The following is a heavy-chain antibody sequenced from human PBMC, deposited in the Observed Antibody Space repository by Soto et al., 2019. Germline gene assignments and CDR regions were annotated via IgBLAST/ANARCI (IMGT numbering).Heavy chain of an antibody. CDR1: GFTFSRDR. CDR2: ISSRSTTI. V-gene: IGHV3-48*02. D-gene: IGHD3-22*01. Sequence: GGSLRLSCAASGFTFSRDRMNWVRQAPGKGLEWVSYISSRSTTISYADSVKGRFTISRDNAKNSLYLEMNSLRDEDTAVYYCAREGDYYDSSGFDYWGQGTLVPVSS. CDR3: AREGDYYDSSGFDY. J-gene: IGHJ4*02.